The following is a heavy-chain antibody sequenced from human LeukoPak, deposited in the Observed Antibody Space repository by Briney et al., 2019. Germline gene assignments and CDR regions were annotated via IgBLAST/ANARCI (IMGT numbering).Heavy chain of an antibody. Sequence: GGSLRLSCAASGFTFSSYWMHWVRQAPGKGLVWVSRINSDGSSTSYADSVKGRFTISRDNAKNTLYLQMSSLRAEDTAVYYCARGRHGSGSYFDYWGQGTLVTVSS. CDR3: ARGRHGSGSYFDY. D-gene: IGHD3-10*01. V-gene: IGHV3-74*01. CDR2: INSDGSST. J-gene: IGHJ4*02. CDR1: GFTFSSYW.